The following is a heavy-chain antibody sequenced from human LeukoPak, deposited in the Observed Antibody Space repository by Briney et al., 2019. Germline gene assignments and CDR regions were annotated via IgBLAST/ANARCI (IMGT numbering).Heavy chain of an antibody. CDR3: ARSIAAAGSPTFDY. V-gene: IGHV5-51*01. CDR2: IYPGDSDT. D-gene: IGHD6-13*01. Sequence: GESLKISCEGSGYIFTSYWITWVRQMPGKGLEWMGFIYPGDSDTRYSPSFQGQVTISADKSISSAYLQWSTLKASDTAMYYCARSIAAAGSPTFDYWGQGTLVTVSS. CDR1: GYIFTSYW. J-gene: IGHJ4*02.